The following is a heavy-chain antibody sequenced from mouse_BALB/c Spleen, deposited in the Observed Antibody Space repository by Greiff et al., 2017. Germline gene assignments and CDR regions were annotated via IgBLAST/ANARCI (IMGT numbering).Heavy chain of an antibody. CDR3: ARRLLRRGDWYFDV. D-gene: IGHD2-12*01. V-gene: IGHV1-69*02. J-gene: IGHJ1*01. CDR1: GYTFTSYW. CDR2: IDPSDSYT. Sequence: QVQLQQPGAELVKPGASVKLSCKASGYTFTSYWMHWVKQRPGQGLEWIGEIDPSDSYTNYNQKFKGKATLTVDKSSSTAYMQLSSLTSEDAAVYYCARRLLRRGDWYFDVWGAGTTVTVSS.